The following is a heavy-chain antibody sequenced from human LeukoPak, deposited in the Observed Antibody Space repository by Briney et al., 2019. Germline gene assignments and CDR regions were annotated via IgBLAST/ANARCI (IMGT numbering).Heavy chain of an antibody. Sequence: GASLRLSCAASGFPFDDYAVHWLRQAPGKGLEWVSGISWNSNSIDYADSVKGRFTISRDNAKNSLYLQMNSLRAEDMALYYCARDLTWGSFTGVVDYWGQGTLVTVSS. CDR2: ISWNSNSI. CDR1: GFPFDDYA. V-gene: IGHV3-9*03. D-gene: IGHD3-16*01. J-gene: IGHJ4*02. CDR3: ARDLTWGSFTGVVDY.